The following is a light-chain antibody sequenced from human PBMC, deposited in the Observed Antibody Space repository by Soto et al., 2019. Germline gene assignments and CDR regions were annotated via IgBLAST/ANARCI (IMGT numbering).Light chain of an antibody. V-gene: IGKV3-11*01. J-gene: IGKJ5*01. CDR2: DAS. CDR3: QQRSKWPPIT. CDR1: QSVSRY. Sequence: EIVLTQSPATLSLSPGERATLSCRASQSVSRYLAWYQQKPGQAPRLLIYDASNRATGIPARFSGSGSGTDFTRTISSLEHEDFAVYYCQQRSKWPPITFGQGTRLEIK.